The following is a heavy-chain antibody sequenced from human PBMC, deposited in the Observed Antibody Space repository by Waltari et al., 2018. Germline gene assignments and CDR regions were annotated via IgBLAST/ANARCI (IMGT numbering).Heavy chain of an antibody. D-gene: IGHD6-19*01. CDR1: GFTVSSNY. J-gene: IGHJ4*02. CDR3: ARAQTYRSGSLFYFDY. V-gene: IGHV3-53*01. Sequence: EVQLVESGGGLIQPGGSLRLSCAASGFTVSSNYIRWVRLAPGKGLEWVSVIYSGGSTYYADSVKGRFSISRDNSKNTLYLQMNSLRAEDTALYYCARAQTYRSGSLFYFDYWGQGTLVTVSS. CDR2: IYSGGST.